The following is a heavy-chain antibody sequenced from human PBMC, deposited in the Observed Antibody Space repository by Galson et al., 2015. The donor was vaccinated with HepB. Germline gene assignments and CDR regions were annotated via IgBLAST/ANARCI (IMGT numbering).Heavy chain of an antibody. Sequence: SLRLPCAASGFTFSSYGMHWVRQAPGKGLEWVAVISYDGSNKYYADSVKGRFTISRDNSKNTLYLQMNSLRAEDTAVYYCAKDRSIAAAGTDYYYYGMDVWGQGTTVTVSS. J-gene: IGHJ6*02. CDR2: ISYDGSNK. V-gene: IGHV3-30*18. CDR1: GFTFSSYG. D-gene: IGHD6-13*01. CDR3: AKDRSIAAAGTDYYYYGMDV.